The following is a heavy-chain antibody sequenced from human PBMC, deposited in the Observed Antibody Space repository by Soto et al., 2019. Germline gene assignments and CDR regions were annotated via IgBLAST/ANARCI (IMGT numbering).Heavy chain of an antibody. D-gene: IGHD2-2*01. J-gene: IGHJ4*02. CDR1: GFSFNDFG. V-gene: IGHV3-33*01. CDR2: IWYGGKKI. Sequence: QVHLVESGGGVVQPGRSLRLSCAASGFSFNDFGMHWVRQAPGKGLEWVAVIWYGGKKIDYVDSVKGRFIISRDISKNMVYLQMNSLRDEDTAVYYCARENAPPYFDYWGQGTLVTVSS. CDR3: ARENAPPYFDY.